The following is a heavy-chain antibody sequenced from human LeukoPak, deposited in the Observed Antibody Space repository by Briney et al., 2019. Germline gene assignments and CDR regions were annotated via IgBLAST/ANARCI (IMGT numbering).Heavy chain of an antibody. CDR2: INPSGGST. V-gene: IGHV1-46*01. J-gene: IGHJ4*02. D-gene: IGHD2-21*02. Sequence: GASVKVSCKASGYTFTSYYMHWVRQAPGQGLEWMGIINPSGGSTSYAQKFQGRVTMTRDMSTSTVYMELSSLRSEDTAVYYCARDISSCGGDCQYFDYWGQGTLVTVSS. CDR1: GYTFTSYY. CDR3: ARDISSCGGDCQYFDY.